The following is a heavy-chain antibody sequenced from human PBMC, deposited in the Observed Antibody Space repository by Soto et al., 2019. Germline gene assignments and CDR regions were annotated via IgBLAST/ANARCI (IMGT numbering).Heavy chain of an antibody. J-gene: IGHJ6*02. Sequence: QVQLVESGGGVVQPGRSLRLSCAASGFTFSSYAMHWVRQAPGKGLEWVAVISYDGSNKYYADSVKGRFTISRDNSKKTLYLQMNSLRAEYTAGYYCARDYYRFNSGNGFSMDVWGQGTTVTVS. CDR2: ISYDGSNK. D-gene: IGHD5-12*01. CDR3: ARDYYRFNSGNGFSMDV. V-gene: IGHV3-30-3*01. CDR1: GFTFSSYA.